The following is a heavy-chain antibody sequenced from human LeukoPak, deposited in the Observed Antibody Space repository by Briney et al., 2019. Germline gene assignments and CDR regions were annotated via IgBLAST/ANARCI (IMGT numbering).Heavy chain of an antibody. Sequence: GGSLRPSCAASGFTVSSNYMSWVRQAPGKGLEWVSVIYSGGSTYYADSVKGRFTISRDNSKNTLYLQMNSLRAEDTAVYYCARVDSSGYFGDAFDIWGQGTMVTVS. D-gene: IGHD3-22*01. CDR3: ARVDSSGYFGDAFDI. CDR1: GFTVSSNY. CDR2: IYSGGST. J-gene: IGHJ3*02. V-gene: IGHV3-53*01.